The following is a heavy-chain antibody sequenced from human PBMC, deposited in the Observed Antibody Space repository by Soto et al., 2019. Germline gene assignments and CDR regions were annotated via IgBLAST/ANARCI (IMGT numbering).Heavy chain of an antibody. D-gene: IGHD2-8*01. J-gene: IGHJ4*02. CDR3: ARDPYCTNGVCYYNFDY. Sequence: GGSLRLSCAASGFTFSSYAMHWVRQAPGKGLEWVAVISYDGSNKYYADSVKGRFTISRDNSKNTLYLQMNSLRAEDTAVYYCARDPYCTNGVCYYNFDYWGQGTLVTVSS. CDR2: ISYDGSNK. CDR1: GFTFSSYA. V-gene: IGHV3-30-3*01.